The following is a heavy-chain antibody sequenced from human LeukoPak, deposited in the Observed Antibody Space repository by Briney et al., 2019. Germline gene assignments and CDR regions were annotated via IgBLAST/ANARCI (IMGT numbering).Heavy chain of an antibody. CDR1: GDSVSSNSAA. V-gene: IGHV6-1*01. CDR2: TYYRSTSYN. Sequence: SQTLSLTCAISGDSVSSNSAAWNCIRQSPSRGREWLGRTYYRSTSYNDYAVCVKSRITINPDTSKNQFFLQLTALTPEDTAVYYCARDRGPYRSSWIDAFDIWGQGTMVTVSS. J-gene: IGHJ3*02. CDR3: ARDRGPYRSSWIDAFDI. D-gene: IGHD6-13*01.